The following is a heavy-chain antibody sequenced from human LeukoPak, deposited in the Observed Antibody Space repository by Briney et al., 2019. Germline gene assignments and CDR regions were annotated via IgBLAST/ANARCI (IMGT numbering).Heavy chain of an antibody. CDR2: INHSGST. J-gene: IGHJ4*02. CDR1: GGSFSGYY. D-gene: IGHD5-18*01. V-gene: IGHV4-34*01. Sequence: SETLSLTCAVHGGSFSGYYWSWIRQPPGKGLEWIGEINHSGSTNYNPSLKSRVTISVDTSKNQFSLKLSSVTAADTAVYYCARARGYSYGMVGYWGQGTLVTVSS. CDR3: ARARGYSYGMVGY.